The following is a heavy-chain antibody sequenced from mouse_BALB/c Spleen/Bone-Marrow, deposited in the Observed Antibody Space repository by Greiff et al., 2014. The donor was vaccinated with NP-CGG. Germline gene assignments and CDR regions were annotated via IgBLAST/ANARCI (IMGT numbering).Heavy chain of an antibody. V-gene: IGHV14-3*02. J-gene: IGHJ2*01. D-gene: IGHD1-1*01. CDR2: IDPANGNS. CDR1: GFNIKDTY. Sequence: VPLQQSGAELVKPGASVKLSCTASGFNIKDTYMHWGKQRPEQGLEWIGRIDPANGNSKYDPKFQGKATITADTSSNTAYLQLSSLTSEDTAVYYCAFITTVVEYYFDYWGQGTTLTVSS. CDR3: AFITTVVEYYFDY.